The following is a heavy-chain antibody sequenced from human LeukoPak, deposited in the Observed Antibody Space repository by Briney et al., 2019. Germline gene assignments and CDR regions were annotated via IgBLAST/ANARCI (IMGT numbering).Heavy chain of an antibody. V-gene: IGHV1-69*04. D-gene: IGHD5-24*01. Sequence: ASVKVSCEASGYTFTSYGISWVRQAPGQGLEWMGRIIPILGIANYAQKFQGRVTITAGKSTSTAYMELSSLRSEDTAVYYCARSRDGYNSEVYWGQGTLVTVSS. CDR1: GYTFTSYG. J-gene: IGHJ4*02. CDR2: IIPILGIA. CDR3: ARSRDGYNSEVY.